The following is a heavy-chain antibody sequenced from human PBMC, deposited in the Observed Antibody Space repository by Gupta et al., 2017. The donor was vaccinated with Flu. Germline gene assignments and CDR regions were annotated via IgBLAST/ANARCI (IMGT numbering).Heavy chain of an antibody. CDR1: GYTFTDYY. V-gene: IGHV1-2*02. CDR2: ISPSSGVT. CDR3: ARGLYYDSSGYYAY. Sequence: VQLVQSGAEVKKPGTSVKVSCRASGYTFTDYYVHWVRQAPGQGLEWMGWISPSSGVTDYAQKFQGRVIITRDKSPTTANMDLSSLRSDDTAVDYCARGLYYDSSGYYAYWGQGTLVTVSS. J-gene: IGHJ4*02. D-gene: IGHD3-22*01.